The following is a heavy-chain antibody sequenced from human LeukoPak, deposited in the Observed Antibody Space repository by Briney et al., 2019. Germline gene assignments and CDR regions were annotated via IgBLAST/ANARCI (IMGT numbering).Heavy chain of an antibody. CDR2: ISGSGGST. V-gene: IGHV3-23*01. J-gene: IGHJ5*02. D-gene: IGHD6-19*01. CDR3: AKDGRQWLVKGWFDP. Sequence: GGSLRLSCAASGFTFSSYAMSWVRQAPGKGLEWVSAISGSGGSTYYADSVKGRFTISRDNSKNTLYLQMNSLRAEDTAVYYCAKDGRQWLVKGWFDPWGQGTLVTVSS. CDR1: GFTFSSYA.